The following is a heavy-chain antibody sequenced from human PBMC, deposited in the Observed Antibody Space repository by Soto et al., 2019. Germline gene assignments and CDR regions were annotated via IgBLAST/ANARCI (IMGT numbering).Heavy chain of an antibody. J-gene: IGHJ4*02. Sequence: QVQLVESGGGVVQPGRSLRLSCAASGFTFSSYGMHWVRQAPGKGLEWVAVIWYDGSNKYYADSVKGRFTISRDNSKNTLYLQMNSLRAEDTAVYYCARGPPILTGYYLDYWGQGTLVTVSS. CDR1: GFTFSSYG. CDR2: IWYDGSNK. V-gene: IGHV3-33*01. D-gene: IGHD3-9*01. CDR3: ARGPPILTGYYLDY.